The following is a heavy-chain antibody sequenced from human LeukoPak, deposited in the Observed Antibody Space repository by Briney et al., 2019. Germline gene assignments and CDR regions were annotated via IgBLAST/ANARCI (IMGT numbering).Heavy chain of an antibody. V-gene: IGHV3-30*18. CDR2: ISYDGSNK. D-gene: IGHD3-22*01. Sequence: GGSLRLSCAASGFTFSSYGMHWVRQAPGKWLEWVAVISYDGSNKYYADSVKGRFTISRDNPRNTLYLQMNSLRAEDTAVYFCAKRGVVIRVILVGFHKEAYYFDSWGQGALVTVSS. CDR3: AKRGVVIRVILVGFHKEAYYFDS. CDR1: GFTFSSYG. J-gene: IGHJ4*02.